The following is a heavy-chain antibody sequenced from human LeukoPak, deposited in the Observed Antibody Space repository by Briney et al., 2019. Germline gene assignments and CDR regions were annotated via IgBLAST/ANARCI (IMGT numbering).Heavy chain of an antibody. CDR2: ISRSGSTI. J-gene: IGHJ4*02. CDR3: ARLEGIRAYDY. Sequence: GGSLRLSCAASGFTFSSHEMNWVRQAPGKGLEWVSYISRSGSTIYYADSVKGRFTISRDNAKNLVFLQMHSLRAEDTAVYYCARLEGIRAYDYWGQGTLVTVSS. CDR1: GFTFSSHE. D-gene: IGHD3-10*01. V-gene: IGHV3-48*03.